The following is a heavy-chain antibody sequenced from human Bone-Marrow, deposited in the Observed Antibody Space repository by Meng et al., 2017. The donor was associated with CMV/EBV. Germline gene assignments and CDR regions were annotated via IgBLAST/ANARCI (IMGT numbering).Heavy chain of an antibody. CDR1: GFTFNNYG. CDR2: IRYDGSNK. CDR3: AKDRSGSYSPYYYGMDV. V-gene: IGHV3-30*02. D-gene: IGHD1-26*01. Sequence: GGSLRLSCAASGFTFNNYGMHWVRQAPGKGLEWVAFIRYDGSNKYYADSVKGRFTISRDNSKNTLYLQMNSLRAEDTAVYYCAKDRSGSYSPYYYGMDVWGQGTTVTVSS. J-gene: IGHJ6*02.